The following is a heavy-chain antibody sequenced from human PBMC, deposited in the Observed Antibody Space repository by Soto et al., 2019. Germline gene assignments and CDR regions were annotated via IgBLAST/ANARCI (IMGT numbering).Heavy chain of an antibody. D-gene: IGHD1-26*01. CDR3: AKDTSRVGSTRGPFDF. CDR2: IDPSDSQT. CDR1: GYNFAGYW. Sequence: GHSLKISGKGSGYNFAGYWFTWVHQKPGKGLEWMGRIDPSDSQTYYSPSFRGHVTISVTKSITTVFLQMSSLRTEDTAVYSYAKDTSRVGSTRGPFDFWGQGTLVTVSS. J-gene: IGHJ4*02. V-gene: IGHV5-10-1*01.